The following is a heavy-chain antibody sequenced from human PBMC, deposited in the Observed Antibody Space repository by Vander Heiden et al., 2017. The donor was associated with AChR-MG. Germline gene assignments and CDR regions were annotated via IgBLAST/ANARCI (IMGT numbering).Heavy chain of an antibody. CDR1: GFSLSTSGVG. J-gene: IGHJ4*02. Sequence: QITLKESGPTLVKPTQTLTLTCTFSGFSLSTSGVGVGWIRQPPGKALEWLALIYWDDDKRYSPSLKSRLTITKDTSKNQVVLTMTNMDPVDTATYYCAHSFPGGGAAAGTNFDYWGQGTLVTVSS. V-gene: IGHV2-5*02. CDR2: IYWDDDK. D-gene: IGHD6-13*01. CDR3: AHSFPGGGAAAGTNFDY.